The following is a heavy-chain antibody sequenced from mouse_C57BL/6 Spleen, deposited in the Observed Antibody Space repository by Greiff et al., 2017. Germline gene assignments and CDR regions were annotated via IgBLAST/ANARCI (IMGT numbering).Heavy chain of an antibody. Sequence: EVHLVESGGGLVQPKGSLKLSCAASGFSFNTYAMNWVRQAPGKGLEWVARIRSKSNNYATYYADSVKDRFTISRDDSESMLYLQMNNLKTEDTAMYYCVRLPIYDGYYGAMDYWGQGTSVTVSS. V-gene: IGHV10-1*01. CDR3: VRLPIYDGYYGAMDY. CDR2: IRSKSNNYAT. CDR1: GFSFNTYA. D-gene: IGHD2-3*01. J-gene: IGHJ4*01.